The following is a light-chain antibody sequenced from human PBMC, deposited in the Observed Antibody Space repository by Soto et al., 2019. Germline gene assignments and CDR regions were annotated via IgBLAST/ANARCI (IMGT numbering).Light chain of an antibody. CDR2: DVS. J-gene: IGLJ1*01. Sequence: QSVLTQPASVSGSPGQSITISCTGTSRDVGGYNYVSWYQHHPGRAPKLMIYDVSNRPSGVSNRFSGSKSGNTASLTISGLQAEDEADYYCSSYTTSNTPPFVFGTGTKLTVL. V-gene: IGLV2-14*03. CDR1: SRDVGGYNY. CDR3: SSYTTSNTPPFV.